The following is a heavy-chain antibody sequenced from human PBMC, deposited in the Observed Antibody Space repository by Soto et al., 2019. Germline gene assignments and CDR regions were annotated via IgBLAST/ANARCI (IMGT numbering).Heavy chain of an antibody. CDR1: GLTLRSYA. J-gene: IGHJ4*02. D-gene: IGHD3-10*01. CDR3: AKDRNHYGSGSYFDY. V-gene: IGHV3-23*01. Sequence: EGQLLQSGGDLVQPGGSLRLSCAGSGLTLRSYAMTWIRQTPEKGLEWVSTISGRSGVPSYADSVNGRFTVSRDNSKNTVYLQMNSLRVEDTAVYYCAKDRNHYGSGSYFDYWGQGTLVTVSS. CDR2: ISGRSGVP.